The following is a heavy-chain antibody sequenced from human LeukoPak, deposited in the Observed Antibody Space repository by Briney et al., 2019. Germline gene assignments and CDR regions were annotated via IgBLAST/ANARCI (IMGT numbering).Heavy chain of an antibody. CDR3: ARDYAVADINFDAFDI. Sequence: GASVTVSYTASGYTFTSYGISWVRQAPGQGLEWMGGISAYNGNTNYAQKLQGRVTITTDTSTSTAYMELRSLRSDDTAVYYCARDYAVADINFDAFDIWGQGTMVTVSS. CDR2: ISAYNGNT. J-gene: IGHJ3*02. V-gene: IGHV1-18*01. CDR1: GYTFTSYG. D-gene: IGHD6-19*01.